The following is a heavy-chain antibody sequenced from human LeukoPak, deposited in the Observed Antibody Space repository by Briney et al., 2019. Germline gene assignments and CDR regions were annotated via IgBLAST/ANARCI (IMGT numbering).Heavy chain of an antibody. CDR3: TRDSGTTGEVKFDP. Sequence: TSSETLSLTCTVSGGSISSYYWSWIRQPPGKGLEWIGRIHSGTTTYNPSLKSRATMSLDTSKNQVSLTLRSVTAADTALYYCTRDSGTTGEVKFDPWGQGTLVTVSS. V-gene: IGHV4-4*07. CDR1: GGSISSYY. D-gene: IGHD4-17*01. CDR2: IHSGTT. J-gene: IGHJ5*02.